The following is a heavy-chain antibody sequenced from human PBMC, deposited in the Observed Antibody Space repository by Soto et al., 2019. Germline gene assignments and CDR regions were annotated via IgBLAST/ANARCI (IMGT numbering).Heavy chain of an antibody. CDR2: IIPIFGTA. J-gene: IGHJ6*02. V-gene: IGHV1-69*13. D-gene: IGHD6-13*01. Sequence: SVKVSCKASGGTFSSYAIGWVRQAPGQGLEWMGGIIPIFGTANYAQKFQGRITITADESTSTAYMELSSLRSEDTAVYYCASARGPIAAAGTYYYYYGMDVWGQGTTVTVSS. CDR1: GGTFSSYA. CDR3: ASARGPIAAAGTYYYYYGMDV.